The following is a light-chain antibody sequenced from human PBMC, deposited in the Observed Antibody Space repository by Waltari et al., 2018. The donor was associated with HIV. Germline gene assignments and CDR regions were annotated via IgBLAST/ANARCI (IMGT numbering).Light chain of an antibody. CDR3: QQYVTIGPG. J-gene: IGKJ4*01. V-gene: IGKV4-1*01. CDR2: WAS. Sequence: DIVMTQSPDSLAVSLGERATGKCRPSRTVFFNSTNRNSLAWYQQKPGQSPKVLFYWASTRASGVPDRFTASGSGTDFSLTISGLQADDVAVYYCQQYVTIGPGFGGGTKLEIK. CDR1: RTVFFNSTNRNS.